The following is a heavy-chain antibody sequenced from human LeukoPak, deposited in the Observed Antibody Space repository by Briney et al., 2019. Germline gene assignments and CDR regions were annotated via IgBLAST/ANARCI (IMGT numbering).Heavy chain of an antibody. D-gene: IGHD1-1*01. CDR2: INPNSGGT. J-gene: IGHJ4*02. CDR1: GYTFTGYY. CDR3: ARGGGDWNAELPDIDY. V-gene: IGHV1-2*04. Sequence: ASVKVSCKASGYTFTGYYMHWVRQAPGQGLEWMGWINPNSGGTNYAQKFQGWVTMTRDTSTSTAYMELSRLRSDDTAVYYCARGGGDWNAELPDIDYWGQGTLVTVSS.